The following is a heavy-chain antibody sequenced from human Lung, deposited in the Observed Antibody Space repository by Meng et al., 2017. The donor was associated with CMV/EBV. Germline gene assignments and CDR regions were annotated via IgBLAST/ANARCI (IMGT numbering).Heavy chain of an antibody. V-gene: IGHV3-30-3*01. CDR1: GFTFSSYA. J-gene: IGHJ4*02. Sequence: GESLKISCAASGFTFSSYAMHWVRQAPGKGLEWVAVISYDGSNKYYADSVKGRFTISRDNSKNTLYLQMNSLRAEDTAVYYCARDHNLGCDYWGQGTLVTVSS. D-gene: IGHD1-1*01. CDR2: ISYDGSNK. CDR3: ARDHNLGCDY.